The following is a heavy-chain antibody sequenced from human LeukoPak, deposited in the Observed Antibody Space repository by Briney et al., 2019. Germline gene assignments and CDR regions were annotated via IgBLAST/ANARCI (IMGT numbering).Heavy chain of an antibody. Sequence: PSETLSLTCTVSGGSISSSSYYWGWIRQPPGKGLEWIGSIYYSGSTYYNPSLKSRVTMSVDTSKNQFSLKLSSVAAADTAVYYCARFLWGSSPAFDYWGQGTLVTVSS. J-gene: IGHJ4*02. CDR1: GGSISSSSYY. CDR3: ARFLWGSSPAFDY. V-gene: IGHV4-39*07. CDR2: IYYSGST. D-gene: IGHD6-13*01.